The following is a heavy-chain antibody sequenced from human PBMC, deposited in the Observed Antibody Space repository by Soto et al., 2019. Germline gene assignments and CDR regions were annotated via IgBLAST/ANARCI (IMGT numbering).Heavy chain of an antibody. CDR1: GGTFSSYA. CDR3: ARTTGLIVGPPRAFDI. D-gene: IGHD1-26*01. Sequence: SVKVSCKASGGTFSSYAISWVRQAPGQGLEWMGGIIPIFGTANYAQKFQGRVTITADESTSTAYMELSSLRSEDTAVYYCARTTGLIVGPPRAFDIWGQGTMVT. V-gene: IGHV1-69*13. J-gene: IGHJ3*02. CDR2: IIPIFGTA.